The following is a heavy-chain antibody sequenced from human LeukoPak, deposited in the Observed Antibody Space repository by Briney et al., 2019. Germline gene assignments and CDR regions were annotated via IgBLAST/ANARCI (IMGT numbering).Heavy chain of an antibody. CDR3: ARSFIEYDFWSGHLRYSPHWFDP. D-gene: IGHD3-3*01. V-gene: IGHV3-48*02. CDR1: GFTFSSYS. J-gene: IGHJ5*02. CDR2: ISSSSSTI. Sequence: GGSLRLSCAASGFTFSSYSMNWVRQAPGKGLEWVSYISSSSSTIYYADSVKGRFTISRDNAKNSLYLQMNSLRDEDTAVYYCARSFIEYDFWSGHLRYSPHWFDPWGQGTLVTVSS.